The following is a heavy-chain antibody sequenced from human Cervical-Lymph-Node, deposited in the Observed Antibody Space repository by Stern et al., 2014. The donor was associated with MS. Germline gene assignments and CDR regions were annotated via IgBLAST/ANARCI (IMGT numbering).Heavy chain of an antibody. D-gene: IGHD2/OR15-2a*01. V-gene: IGHV3-9*01. Sequence: EVQLVESGGGLVQPGRSLRLSCVASGFTFDDYCLPWVRQAPGEGLEWVSRISWNGYRVAYADSVTGRFTISRDNARKSLYLQMNSLRVEDTALYYCARDHSNRVNYCDYWGQGSLVTVSS. CDR1: GFTFDDYC. CDR2: ISWNGYRV. CDR3: ARDHSNRVNYCDY. J-gene: IGHJ4*02.